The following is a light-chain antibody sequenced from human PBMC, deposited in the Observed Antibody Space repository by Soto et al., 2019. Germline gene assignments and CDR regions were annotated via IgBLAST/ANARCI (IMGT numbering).Light chain of an antibody. CDR2: DAS. J-gene: IGKJ4*01. CDR1: QSVGSY. CDR3: QQRSNWPLT. V-gene: IGKV3-11*01. Sequence: EIVLTQSPATLSLSPGERVTLSCRASQSVGSYLAWYPQKPGQAPRLLIYDASNRATGIPARFSGSGSGTDFTLTISSLEPEDFAVYYCQQRSNWPLTFGGGTKVVIK.